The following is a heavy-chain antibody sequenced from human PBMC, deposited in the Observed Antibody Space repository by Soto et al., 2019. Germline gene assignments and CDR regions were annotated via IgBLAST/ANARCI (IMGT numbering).Heavy chain of an antibody. Sequence: VQLVESGGGVVQPGRSLRLSCAASGFTFISYAMHWVRQAPGKGLEWVAVISFDGSTEYYADYVKGRFTISRDNSKNTGYVQMHSLRSEDTAVYYCARSRHGSGSYTHFYSGLDVWGQGTTVTVSS. CDR2: ISFDGSTE. V-gene: IGHV3-30-3*01. CDR1: GFTFISYA. D-gene: IGHD3-10*01. CDR3: ARSRHGSGSYTHFYSGLDV. J-gene: IGHJ6*01.